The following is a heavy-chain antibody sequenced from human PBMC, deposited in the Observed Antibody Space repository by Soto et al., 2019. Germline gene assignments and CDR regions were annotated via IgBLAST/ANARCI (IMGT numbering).Heavy chain of an antibody. D-gene: IGHD1-1*01. Sequence: SETLSLTCTVSGASISGFYWSWIRKSAGKGLEWIGRIYATGTTDYNPSLKSRVMMSVDSSKKQFSLKLRSVTAADTAVYYCVRDGTKTLRDWFDPWGQGISVTVSS. CDR1: GASISGFY. CDR3: VRDGTKTLRDWFDP. J-gene: IGHJ5*02. CDR2: IYATGTT. V-gene: IGHV4-4*07.